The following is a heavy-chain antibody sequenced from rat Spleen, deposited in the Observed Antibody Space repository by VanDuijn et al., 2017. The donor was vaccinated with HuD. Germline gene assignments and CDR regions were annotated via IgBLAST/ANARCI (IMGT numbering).Heavy chain of an antibody. J-gene: IGHJ2*01. CDR3: TDSGY. V-gene: IGHV6-8*01. D-gene: IGHD4-3*01. CDR1: GFTFSNAW. CDR2: IKAKSNNYAT. Sequence: EVQLVETGGSLVQPGKSLKLTCATSGFTFSNAWMHWVRQSPEKQLEWVAQIKAKSNNYATYYAESVKGRFSISRDDSKSSVYLQMNSLKEEDTAIYYCTDSGYWGQGVMVTVSS.